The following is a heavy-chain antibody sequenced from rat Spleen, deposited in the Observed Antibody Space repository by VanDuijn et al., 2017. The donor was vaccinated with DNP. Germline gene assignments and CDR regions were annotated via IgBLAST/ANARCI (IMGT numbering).Heavy chain of an antibody. J-gene: IGHJ2*01. CDR1: GFTFSNYG. CDR3: AREYPWAHYFDY. V-gene: IGHV5S13*01. CDR2: ISTGGGNT. Sequence: EVQLVESGGGLVQPGRSLKLSCAASGFTFSNYGMAWVRQAPTKGLEWVASISTGGGNTYYRDSVKGRFTISRDNAKNTLYLQMDSLRSEDTATYYCAREYPWAHYFDYWGQGVMVTVFS. D-gene: IGHD1-4*01.